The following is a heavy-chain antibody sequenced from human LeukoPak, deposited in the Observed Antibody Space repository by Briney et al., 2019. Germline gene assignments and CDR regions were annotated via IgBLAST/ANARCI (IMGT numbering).Heavy chain of an antibody. D-gene: IGHD2-2*01. Sequence: GGSLRHSCAGSGFTLSSAWMTWVRQAPGRGLEWVGLSKSKTDGGTTDYAAPVKGRFTISRDDSKNTLYLQMNSLKTEDTAVYYCAKYCISADCYANWFGPWGQGTLVTVSS. CDR1: GFTLSSAW. CDR3: AKYCISADCYANWFGP. V-gene: IGHV3-15*01. J-gene: IGHJ5*02. CDR2: SKSKTDGGTT.